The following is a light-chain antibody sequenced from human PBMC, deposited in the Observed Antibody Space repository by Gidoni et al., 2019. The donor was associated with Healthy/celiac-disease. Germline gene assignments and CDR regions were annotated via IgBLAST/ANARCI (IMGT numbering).Light chain of an antibody. J-gene: IGLJ2*01. CDR1: SSNIGSNT. CDR3: AAWDDSLKRV. Sequence: QSVLTQPPSASGTPGQRVTISCSGSSSNIGSNTVNWYQQLPGTAPKLLIYSNNQRPSGVPDRFSGSKSGTSASLANSGLQSEDEADYYCAAWDDSLKRVFGGGTKLTVL. V-gene: IGLV1-44*01. CDR2: SNN.